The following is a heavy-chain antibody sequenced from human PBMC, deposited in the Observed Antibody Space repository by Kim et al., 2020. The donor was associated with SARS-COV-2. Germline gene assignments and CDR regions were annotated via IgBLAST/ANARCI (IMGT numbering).Heavy chain of an antibody. J-gene: IGHJ4*02. V-gene: IGHV3-64*02. D-gene: IGHD6-19*01. Sequence: AASVKGRFTVSRDNSKNTLYLQMGSLRPEDTAVYYCARVVYSSGWYFFDYWGQGTQVTVSS. CDR3: ARVVYSSGWYFFDY.